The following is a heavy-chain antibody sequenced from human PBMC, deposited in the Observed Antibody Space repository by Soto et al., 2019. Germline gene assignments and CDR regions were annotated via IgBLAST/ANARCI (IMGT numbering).Heavy chain of an antibody. CDR1: GYSFTDYR. V-gene: IGHV5-51*01. J-gene: IGHJ4*02. CDR2: IYPGDSDT. D-gene: IGHD6-6*01. Sequence: PGEALKISCKASGYSFTDYRIGWVRQMPGKGLEWMGIIYPGDSDTKYSPSFQGQVTMSADKSISTAYLQWNSLKASDTAMYYCARECLSSSSLLDYWGQGTLVIVSS. CDR3: ARECLSSSSLLDY.